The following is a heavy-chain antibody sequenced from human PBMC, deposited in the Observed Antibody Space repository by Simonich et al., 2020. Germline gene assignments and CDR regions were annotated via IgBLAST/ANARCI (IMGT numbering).Heavy chain of an antibody. V-gene: IGHV4-38-2*01. CDR3: ARVGYSNYYYYGMDV. Sequence: QVQLQESGPGLVKPSETLSLTCAVSGYSISSGYYWGWVPPPPGKGLEWIGSIYHSGITYYTPALKSRVTISVDTSKNQFSLKLSSVTAADTAVYYCARVGYSNYYYYGMDVWGQGTTVTVSS. J-gene: IGHJ6*02. CDR2: IYHSGIT. CDR1: GYSISSGYY. D-gene: IGHD6-13*01.